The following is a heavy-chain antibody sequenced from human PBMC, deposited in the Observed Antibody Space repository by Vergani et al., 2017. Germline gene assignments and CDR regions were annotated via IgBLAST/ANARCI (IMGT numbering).Heavy chain of an antibody. CDR2: IQFDGSNQ. CDR3: AGPQGTSAYYYGGFDY. CDR1: GFTLSNYD. Sequence: QVQLVESGGGVVQRGGSLRLSCATSGFTLSNYDMQWIRQGPGKGLEFVAFIQFDGSNQYYADSVKGGFTLSRDNSKNTLSLQMNSLTAENTAVYYCAGPQGTSAYYYGGFDYWGQGILVTVSS. V-gene: IGHV3-30*02. J-gene: IGHJ4*02. D-gene: IGHD3-22*01.